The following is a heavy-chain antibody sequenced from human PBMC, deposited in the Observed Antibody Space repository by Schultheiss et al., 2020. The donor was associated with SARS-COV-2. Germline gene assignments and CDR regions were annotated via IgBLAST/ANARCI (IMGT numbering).Heavy chain of an antibody. CDR2: IWYDGSNK. D-gene: IGHD2-15*01. Sequence: GGSLRLSCAASGFTFSSYGMHWVRQAPGKGLEWVAVIWYDGSNKYYADSVKGRFTISRDNSKNTLYLQMNSLRAEDTAVYYCARDPQYCSGGSCYHGYYYGMDGWGQGTTVTVSS. CDR1: GFTFSSYG. CDR3: ARDPQYCSGGSCYHGYYYGMDG. J-gene: IGHJ6*02. V-gene: IGHV3-33*01.